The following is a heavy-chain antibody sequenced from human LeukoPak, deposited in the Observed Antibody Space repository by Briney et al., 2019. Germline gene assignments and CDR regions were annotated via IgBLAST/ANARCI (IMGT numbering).Heavy chain of an antibody. J-gene: IGHJ6*04. V-gene: IGHV3-21*01. CDR3: AELGVTMIGGV. CDR2: ISSSSSYI. Sequence: GGSLRLSCAASGFTFSSYSMNWVRQAPGKGLEWVSSISSSSSYIYYADSVKGRFTISRDNAKNSLYLQMNSLRAEDTAVYYCAELGVTMIGGVWGKGTTVTISS. CDR1: GFTFSSYS. D-gene: IGHD3-10*02.